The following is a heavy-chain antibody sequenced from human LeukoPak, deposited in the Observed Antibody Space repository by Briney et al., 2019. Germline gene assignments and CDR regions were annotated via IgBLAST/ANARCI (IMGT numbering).Heavy chain of an antibody. CDR3: ARNIGDSSSYYYYYYYMDV. CDR2: IYHSGST. J-gene: IGHJ6*03. CDR1: GYSISSGYY. Sequence: TSETLSLTCTVSGYSISSGYYWGWIRQPPGKGLEWVGSIYHSGSTYYNPSLKSRVTISVDTSKNQFSLKLSSVTAADTAVYYCARNIGDSSSYYYYYYYMDVWGKGTTVTVSS. V-gene: IGHV4-38-2*02. D-gene: IGHD6-6*01.